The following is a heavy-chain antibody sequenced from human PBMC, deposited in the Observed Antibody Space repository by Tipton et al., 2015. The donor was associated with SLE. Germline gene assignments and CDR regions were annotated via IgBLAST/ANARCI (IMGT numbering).Heavy chain of an antibody. CDR1: GYTFTSYG. CDR3: ARDLRYCTGGVCYTDDNWLDP. V-gene: IGHV1-18*01. J-gene: IGHJ5*02. CDR2: ISAYNGNT. Sequence: QVQLVQSGAEVKKPGASVKVSCKASGYTFTSYGISWVRQAPGQGLEWMGWISAYNGNTNYAQKLQGRVTMTTDTSTSTAYMELRSLRSDDTAVYYCARDLRYCTGGVCYTDDNWLDPWGQGTLVTVSS. D-gene: IGHD2-8*02.